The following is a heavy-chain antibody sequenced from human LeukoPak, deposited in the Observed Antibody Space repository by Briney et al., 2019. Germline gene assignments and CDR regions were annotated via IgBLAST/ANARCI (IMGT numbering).Heavy chain of an antibody. Sequence: GGSLRLSCTASGFTFSSYCMNWVRQAPGKGLEWVANIKQDGSQKYYVDSVKGRFTISRDNAKNSLYLQMNSLRAEDTAGYYCVRSVDYWGQGTLVTVSS. D-gene: IGHD2-8*01. V-gene: IGHV3-7*01. CDR2: IKQDGSQK. CDR1: GFTFSSYC. CDR3: VRSVDY. J-gene: IGHJ4*02.